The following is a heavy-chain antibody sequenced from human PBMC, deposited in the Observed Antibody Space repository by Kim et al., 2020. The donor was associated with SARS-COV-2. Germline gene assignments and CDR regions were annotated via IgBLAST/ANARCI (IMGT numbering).Heavy chain of an antibody. CDR2: IKQDGSEK. J-gene: IGHJ4*02. D-gene: IGHD3-22*01. Sequence: GGSLRLSCAASGFTFSSYWMSWVRQAPGKGLEWVANIKQDGSEKYYVDSVKGRFTISRDNAKNSLYLQMNSLRAEDTAVYYCARAGAYYYDSSGPFDYWGQGTLVTVSS. V-gene: IGHV3-7*03. CDR3: ARAGAYYYDSSGPFDY. CDR1: GFTFSSYW.